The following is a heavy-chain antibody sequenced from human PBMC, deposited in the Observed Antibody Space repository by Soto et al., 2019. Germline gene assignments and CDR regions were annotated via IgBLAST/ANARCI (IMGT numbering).Heavy chain of an antibody. CDR3: ARIRLVVPAARHMDV. CDR1: GFTFSSYS. Sequence: EVQLVESGGGLVQPGGSLRLSCAASGFTFSSYSMNWVRQAPGKGLEWVSYISSSSSTIYYADSVKGRFTISRDNAKNSLYLQMNSLRAEDTDVYYCARIRLVVPAARHMDVWGKGTTVTVSS. J-gene: IGHJ6*03. D-gene: IGHD2-2*01. V-gene: IGHV3-48*01. CDR2: ISSSSSTI.